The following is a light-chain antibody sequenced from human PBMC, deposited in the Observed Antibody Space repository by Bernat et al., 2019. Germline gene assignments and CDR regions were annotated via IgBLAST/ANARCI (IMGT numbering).Light chain of an antibody. Sequence: DIQMTQSPSSLSASVGDRVTITSQASQDISNYLNWYQQKPGKAPKLLIYDASNLETGVPSRFSGSGSGTDFTFTIRSLQPEDIATYYCQQYDNLLFTFGPGTKVDIK. CDR1: QDISNY. J-gene: IGKJ3*01. CDR3: QQYDNLLFT. CDR2: DAS. V-gene: IGKV1-33*01.